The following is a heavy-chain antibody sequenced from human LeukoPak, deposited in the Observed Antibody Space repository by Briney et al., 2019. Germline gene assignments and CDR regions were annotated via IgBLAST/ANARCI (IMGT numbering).Heavy chain of an antibody. J-gene: IGHJ3*01. V-gene: IGHV3-15*07. CDR1: GFTVSNNY. CDR2: IKSKRQGGTR. CDR3: IPDVLDMITFGLDV. Sequence: GGSLRLSCAASGFTVSNNYMNWVRQPPGKGLEWVGRIKSKRQGGTRVYAAPVKGRFSISRDDSQNTLYLQMNSLKTEDTAVYYCIPDVLDMITFGLDVWGQGTMVTVSS. D-gene: IGHD3-16*01.